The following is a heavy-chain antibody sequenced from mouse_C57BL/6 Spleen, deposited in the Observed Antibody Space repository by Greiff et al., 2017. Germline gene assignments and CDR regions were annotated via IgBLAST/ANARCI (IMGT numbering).Heavy chain of an antibody. V-gene: IGHV14-1*01. CDR3: TTGAYRGYFDV. CDR1: GFNIKDYY. Sequence: DVKLQESGAELVRPGASVKLSCTASGFNIKDYYMHWVKQRPEQGLEWIGRIDPEDGDTEYAPKFQGKATMTADTSSNTAYLQLSSLTSEDTAVYYCTTGAYRGYFDVWGTGTTVTVSS. J-gene: IGHJ1*03. D-gene: IGHD3-1*01. CDR2: IDPEDGDT.